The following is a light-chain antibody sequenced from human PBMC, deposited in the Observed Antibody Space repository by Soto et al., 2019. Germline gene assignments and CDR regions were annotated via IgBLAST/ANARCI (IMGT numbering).Light chain of an antibody. CDR1: QTVHSN. J-gene: IGKJ3*01. CDR3: QHYSNWPPT. V-gene: IGKV3-15*01. CDR2: YAS. Sequence: EVVMTQSPATLSVSPGERVTLSCRASQTVHSNLAWYQQRPGQAPSLLISYASTRDTGIPARFSGSGSGTEFTLTISSLQSEDSGVYYCQHYSNWPPTFGPGTKVEIK.